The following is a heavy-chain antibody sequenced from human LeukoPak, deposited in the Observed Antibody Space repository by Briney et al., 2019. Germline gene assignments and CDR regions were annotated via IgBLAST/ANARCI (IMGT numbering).Heavy chain of an antibody. CDR1: GFTFNSYA. V-gene: IGHV3-23*01. J-gene: IGHJ4*02. CDR2: ISGSGGST. Sequence: GGSLRLSCAASGFTFNSYAMSWVRQAPGKGLEWASGISGSGGSTNYADSVKGRFTISRDNSKNTLYLQMNSLRAEDTAEYFCAKAMRLTTMTTGDNTDYWGQGTLVTVSS. D-gene: IGHD4-17*01. CDR3: AKAMRLTTMTTGDNTDY.